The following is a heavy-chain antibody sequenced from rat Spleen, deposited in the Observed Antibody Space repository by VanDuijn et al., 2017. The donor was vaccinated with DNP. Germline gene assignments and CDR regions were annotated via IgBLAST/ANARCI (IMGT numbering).Heavy chain of an antibody. V-gene: IGHV5-22*01. CDR1: GFTFSDYY. CDR3: GRWDYGIYGFDY. Sequence: EVQLVESGGGLVQPGRSLKLSCAASGFTFSDYYMAWVRQAPTKGLEWVAYIHYDGGTTYYGDSVKGRFTISRDNAENTLYLQMYSLRSEDMATYYCGRWDYGIYGFDYWGQGVRVTVSS. D-gene: IGHD1-11*01. CDR2: IHYDGGTT. J-gene: IGHJ2*01.